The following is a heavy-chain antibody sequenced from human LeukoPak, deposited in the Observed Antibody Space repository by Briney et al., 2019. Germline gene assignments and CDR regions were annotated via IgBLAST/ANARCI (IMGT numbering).Heavy chain of an antibody. V-gene: IGHV4-59*08. CDR3: ARTSPGDAYNPFDY. CDR2: IYYSGST. D-gene: IGHD5-24*01. Sequence: SETLSLTCTVSGGSINGYYWSWIRQPPGKGLEWIGYIYYSGSTNYNPSLKSRVTISVDTSKNQFSLKLSSVTAADTAVYYRARTSPGDAYNPFDYWGQGTLVTVSS. J-gene: IGHJ4*02. CDR1: GGSINGYY.